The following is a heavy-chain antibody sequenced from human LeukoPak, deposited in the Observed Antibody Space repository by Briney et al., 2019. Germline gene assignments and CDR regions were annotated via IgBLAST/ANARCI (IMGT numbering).Heavy chain of an antibody. CDR2: IYPGDSDT. CDR3: ARHGPSWSGGDAFDI. V-gene: IGHV5-51*01. Sequence: GESLKISCKGSGYSFTSYWIGGVRQLPGKGLEWMGIIYPGDSDTRYSPSFQGQVTISADKSISTAYLQWSSLKASDTAMYYCARHGPSWSGGDAFDIWGQGTMVTVSS. J-gene: IGHJ3*02. D-gene: IGHD6-13*01. CDR1: GYSFTSYW.